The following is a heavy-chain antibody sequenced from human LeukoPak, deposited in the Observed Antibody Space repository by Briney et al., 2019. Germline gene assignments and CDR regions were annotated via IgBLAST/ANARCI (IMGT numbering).Heavy chain of an antibody. CDR1: GGSFSGYY. CDR2: INHSGST. D-gene: IGHD3-10*01. J-gene: IGHJ6*04. V-gene: IGHV4-34*01. Sequence: SETLSLTCAVYGGSFSGYYWSWIRQPPGKGLEWIGEINHSGSTNYNPSLKSRVTISVDTSKNQFSLKLSSVTAADTAVYYCARVAMVRGVTYYYYYGMDVWGKGTTVTVSS. CDR3: ARVAMVRGVTYYYYYGMDV.